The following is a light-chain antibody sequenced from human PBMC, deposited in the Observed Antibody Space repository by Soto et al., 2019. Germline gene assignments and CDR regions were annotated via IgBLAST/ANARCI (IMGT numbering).Light chain of an antibody. CDR2: GAS. Sequence: EIVMTQSPATLSMSPGERATLSCRASQSVSHNLAWYQQKPGQAPRLLFYGASTRATGIPARFSGSGSGTDFTLTISSPQSEDFAVYYCQQSTNWPYTFGQGTKPEIK. V-gene: IGKV3-15*01. CDR1: QSVSHN. CDR3: QQSTNWPYT. J-gene: IGKJ2*01.